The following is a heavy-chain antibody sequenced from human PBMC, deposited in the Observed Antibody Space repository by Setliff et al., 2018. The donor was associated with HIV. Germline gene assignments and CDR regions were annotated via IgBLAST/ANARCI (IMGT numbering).Heavy chain of an antibody. V-gene: IGHV4-39*07. CDR2: IYHSGIT. CDR3: ASTTYYYDSSGYNSWPLFDY. D-gene: IGHD3-22*01. CDR1: GGSISSGTYY. Sequence: PSETLSLTCTVSGGSISSGTYYWGWIRQPPGKRLEWIGEIYHSGITNYNPSLKSRVTISVDKSKNQFSLKLSSVTAADTAVYYCASTTYYYDSSGYNSWPLFDYWGQGTLVTVSS. J-gene: IGHJ4*02.